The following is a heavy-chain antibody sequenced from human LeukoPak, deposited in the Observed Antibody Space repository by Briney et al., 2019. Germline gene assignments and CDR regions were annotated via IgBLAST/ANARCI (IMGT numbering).Heavy chain of an antibody. Sequence: GASVKVSCKASGDTLKSNAVNWVRQAPGQGLEWMGGMIPTFGTIIYAPKFQGRVTINTDDSTSTGYMELTRLKSDDTAVYYCATLAYSGFGPRSVSDYWGQGTLVTVSS. CDR3: ATLAYSGFGPRSVSDY. V-gene: IGHV1-69*05. D-gene: IGHD5-12*01. CDR1: GDTLKSNA. CDR2: MIPTFGTI. J-gene: IGHJ4*02.